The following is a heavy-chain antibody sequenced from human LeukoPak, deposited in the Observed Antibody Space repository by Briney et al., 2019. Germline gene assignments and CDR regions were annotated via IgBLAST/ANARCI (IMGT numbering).Heavy chain of an antibody. D-gene: IGHD6-13*01. J-gene: IGHJ2*01. CDR2: IYTSGST. CDR3: ARYPPTASAKVSSSWYGWYFDV. Sequence: PSQTLSLTCTVSGGSISSGSYYWSWIRQPAGKGLEWIGRIYTSGSTNYNPSLKSRVTISVDTSKNQFSLKLRSVTAADTAVYYCARYPPTASAKVSSSWYGWYFDVWGRGTLVTVSS. V-gene: IGHV4-61*02. CDR1: GGSISSGSYY.